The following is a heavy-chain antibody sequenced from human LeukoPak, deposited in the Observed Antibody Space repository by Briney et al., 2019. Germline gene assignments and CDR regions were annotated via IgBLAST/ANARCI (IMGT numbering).Heavy chain of an antibody. CDR2: INPSGGST. J-gene: IGHJ6*03. Sequence: ASVKVSCKASGYTFTSYYTHWVRQAPGQGLEWMGIINPSGGSTSYAQKFQGRVTMTRDMSTSTVYMELSSLRSEDTAVYYWARTGRYYYMDVWGKGTTVTVSS. V-gene: IGHV1-46*01. CDR3: ARTGRYYYMDV. CDR1: GYTFTSYY.